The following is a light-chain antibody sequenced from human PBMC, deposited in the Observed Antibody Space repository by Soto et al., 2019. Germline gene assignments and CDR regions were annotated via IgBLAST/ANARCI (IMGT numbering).Light chain of an antibody. J-gene: IGKJ2*01. Sequence: EIVLTQSPGTLSLSPGERATLLCRASQSVANNYLAWYQQKPGQAPSLLIYGTSKRATGIPDRFNGSGSGTDFTLNIARVAPGDFAVYYCQQFVNSPYTFGQGTKLEI. V-gene: IGKV3-20*01. CDR1: QSVANNY. CDR3: QQFVNSPYT. CDR2: GTS.